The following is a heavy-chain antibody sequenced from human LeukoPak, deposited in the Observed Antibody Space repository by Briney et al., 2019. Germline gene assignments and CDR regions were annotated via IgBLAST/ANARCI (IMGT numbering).Heavy chain of an antibody. V-gene: IGHV4-38-2*02. CDR1: GYSISSGYY. D-gene: IGHD4-11*01. CDR2: IYHSGST. Sequence: PSETLSLTCTVSGYSISSGYYWGWIRPPPGKGLEWIGSIYHSGSTYYNPSLKSRVTISVDTSKNQFSLKLSSVTAADTAVYYCARPHDYTRFDYWGQGTLVTVSS. J-gene: IGHJ4*02. CDR3: ARPHDYTRFDY.